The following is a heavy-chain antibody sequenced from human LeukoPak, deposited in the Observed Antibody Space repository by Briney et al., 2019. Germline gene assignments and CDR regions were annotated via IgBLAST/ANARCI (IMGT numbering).Heavy chain of an antibody. Sequence: GGSLRLSCAASGFRFSSYAMSWVRQAPGKGLEWVSAISGSGVSTYYADSVKGRFTISRDNSKNTLYLQMNSLRAEDTAVYYCAKDRKQLVFLDSVYWGQGTLVTVSS. CDR2: ISGSGVST. CDR1: GFRFSSYA. V-gene: IGHV3-23*01. J-gene: IGHJ4*02. D-gene: IGHD6-6*01. CDR3: AKDRKQLVFLDSVY.